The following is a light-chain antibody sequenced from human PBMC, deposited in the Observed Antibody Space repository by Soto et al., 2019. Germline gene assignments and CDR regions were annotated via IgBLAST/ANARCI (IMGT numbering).Light chain of an antibody. CDR1: SGDIGAFNY. Sequence: QSALTQPASVSGSPGQTVTISCTGTSGDIGAFNYVSWYQQQPAKAPKLLIFDVADRPSGISSRFSGSKSGNTASLTISGLQPEDGAHYYCSSYATTNTVLFGGGTKLTVL. CDR2: DVA. J-gene: IGLJ2*01. CDR3: SSYATTNTVL. V-gene: IGLV2-14*03.